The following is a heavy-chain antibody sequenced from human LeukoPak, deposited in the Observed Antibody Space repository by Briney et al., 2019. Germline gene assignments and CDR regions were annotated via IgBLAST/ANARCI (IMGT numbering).Heavy chain of an antibody. Sequence: GGSLRLFCAASGFTVSSNYMSWVRRDPGEGLVWVTVIYCGGSAYSADSVKVRFTISRDNSKNTLYLQLNSLSAEDTDVYYCARGLRFLEWYYWGQGTLVTVSS. J-gene: IGHJ4*02. CDR3: ARGLRFLEWYY. V-gene: IGHV3-66*01. CDR2: IYCGGSA. D-gene: IGHD3-3*01. CDR1: GFTVSSNY.